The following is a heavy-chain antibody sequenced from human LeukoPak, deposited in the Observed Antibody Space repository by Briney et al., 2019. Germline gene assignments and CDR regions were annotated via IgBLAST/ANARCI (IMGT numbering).Heavy chain of an antibody. CDR2: IIPIFGTA. D-gene: IGHD6-19*01. J-gene: IGHJ4*02. V-gene: IGHV1-69*13. CDR1: GGTFSSYT. CDR3: AVRLMGYSSGWQIDY. Sequence: SVKVSCKASGGTFSSYTISWVRQAPGQGLEWMGGIIPIFGTANYAQKFQGRVTITADESTSTAYMELSSLRSEDTAVYYCAVRLMGYSSGWQIDYWGQGTLVTVSS.